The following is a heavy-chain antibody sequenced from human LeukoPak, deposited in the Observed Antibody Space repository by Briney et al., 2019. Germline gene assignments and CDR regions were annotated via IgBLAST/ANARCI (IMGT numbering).Heavy chain of an antibody. D-gene: IGHD4-17*01. J-gene: IGHJ5*02. Sequence: KPSETLSLTCTVSGGSISSGGYYWSWIRQPPGKGLEWIGYIYHSGSTNYNPSLKSRVTISVDKSKNQFSLKLSSVTAADTAVYYCARGIDRYDYGDYASWFDPWGQGTLVTVSS. CDR2: IYHSGST. CDR3: ARGIDRYDYGDYASWFDP. CDR1: GGSISSGGYY. V-gene: IGHV4-30-2*01.